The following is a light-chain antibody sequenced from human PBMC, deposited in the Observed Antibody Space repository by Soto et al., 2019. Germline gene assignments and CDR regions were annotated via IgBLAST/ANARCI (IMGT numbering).Light chain of an antibody. CDR2: ESS. J-gene: IGKJ5*01. CDR1: QNVANY. CDR3: QQYSTSPT. Sequence: EIFLTQSPATLSLSLWEIATLSCRASQNVANYLDWYQQKPGQAPRLLIYESSNRVTGIAARFSGSGSGTDFTLTISRLEPEDFAVYYCQQYSTSPTFGEGTRLEIK. V-gene: IGKV3-11*01.